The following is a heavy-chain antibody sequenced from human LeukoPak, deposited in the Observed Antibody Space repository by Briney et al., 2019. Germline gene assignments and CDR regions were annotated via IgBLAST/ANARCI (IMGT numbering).Heavy chain of an antibody. V-gene: IGHV4-34*01. D-gene: IGHD3-10*01. CDR3: ARVSRWYYYGSGSPPKSYYYYYYYLDV. J-gene: IGHJ6*03. Sequence: SQTLSLTCTVYSGSISSGGYYWSWTRQPPGKGLEWIGEISHSGSTNYNPSLKSRVTISVDTSKNQFSLKLSSVTAADTAVYYCARVSRWYYYGSGSPPKSYYYYYYYLDVWAKGPRSPSP. CDR2: ISHSGST. CDR1: SGSISSGGYY.